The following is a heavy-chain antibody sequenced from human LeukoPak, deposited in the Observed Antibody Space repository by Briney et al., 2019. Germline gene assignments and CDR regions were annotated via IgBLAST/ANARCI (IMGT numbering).Heavy chain of an antibody. V-gene: IGHV3-33*03. CDR2: IWYDGSNK. CDR1: GFGFSNYG. D-gene: IGHD2-15*01. Sequence: PGGSLRLSCAASGFGFSNYGMHWVRQAPGKGLEWVAVIWYDGSNKYYTDSVKGRFTISRDNSKNTLYLQMNSLRAEDTAVYYCATVGGGGTYSGFHHWGQGTLVTVSS. CDR3: ATVGGGGTYSGFHH. J-gene: IGHJ1*01.